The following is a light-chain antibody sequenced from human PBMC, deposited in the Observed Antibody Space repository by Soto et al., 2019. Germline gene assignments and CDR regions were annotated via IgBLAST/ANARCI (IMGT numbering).Light chain of an antibody. Sequence: QSALTQPRSVTGSPGQSVTISCTGTSYDVGDYKYVSWYRQHPGKAPKLMIYDISERPSGVPDRFSGSKSGNTASLTISGLQAEEEADYYCCSYAGSYSYVFGTGTKVTVL. CDR1: SYDVGDYKY. CDR3: CSYAGSYSYV. V-gene: IGLV2-11*01. J-gene: IGLJ1*01. CDR2: DIS.